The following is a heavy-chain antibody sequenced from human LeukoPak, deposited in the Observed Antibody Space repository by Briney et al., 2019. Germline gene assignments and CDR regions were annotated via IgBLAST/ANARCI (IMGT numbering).Heavy chain of an antibody. J-gene: IGHJ4*02. CDR2: ISSSSSYI. CDR3: ARGSDVWGRSFDY. V-gene: IGHV3-21*01. Sequence: KPGGSLRLSCAASGFTLSSYSMNWVRQAPGKGLEWVSCISSSSSYIYYADSVKGRFTISRDNAKNTLYLQMNSLRAEDTAVYYCARGSDVWGRSFDYWGQGTLVTVSS. D-gene: IGHD3-16*01. CDR1: GFTLSSYS.